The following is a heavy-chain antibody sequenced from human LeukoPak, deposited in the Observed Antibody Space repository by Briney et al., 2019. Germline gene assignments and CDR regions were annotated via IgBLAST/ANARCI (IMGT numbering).Heavy chain of an antibody. CDR1: GFTFSSYA. CDR2: ISGSGGST. J-gene: IGHJ3*02. D-gene: IGHD2/OR15-2a*01. V-gene: IGHV3-23*01. Sequence: GGSLRLSRAASGFTFSSYAMSWVRQAPGKGLEWVSGISGSGGSTYYADSVKGRFTISRDNSKNTLDLQMNSLRAEDTAVYYCAKSLVPFLHNDAFDIWGQGTMVTVSS. CDR3: AKSLVPFLHNDAFDI.